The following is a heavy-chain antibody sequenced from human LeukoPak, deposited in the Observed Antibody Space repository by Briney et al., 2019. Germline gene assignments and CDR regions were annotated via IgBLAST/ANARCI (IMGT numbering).Heavy chain of an antibody. V-gene: IGHV3-74*01. CDR2: IKSDGST. D-gene: IGHD3-22*01. J-gene: IGHJ1*01. Sequence: GGSLILSCAASGFTFSTYWMHWVRQAPGKGLVWVSRIKSDGSTNYADSVKGRFTISRDNAKNTVSLQMNSLRAEDTGVYYCARAPSEIGGYYPEYFRHWGQGTLVTVSS. CDR3: ARAPSEIGGYYPEYFRH. CDR1: GFTFSTYW.